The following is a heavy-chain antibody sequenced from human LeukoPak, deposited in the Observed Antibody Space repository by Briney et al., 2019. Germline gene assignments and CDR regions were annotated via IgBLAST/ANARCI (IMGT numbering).Heavy chain of an antibody. D-gene: IGHD5-18*01. Sequence: SGPTLVKPTQTLTLTCTFSGFSLSTPGVGLGSIRQPPGKALEWLALLSWDDAQHFSPSLKSRLTITKDTSKNQVVLTMTKMDPVDTATYYCVRKMGSATAHFDYWGQGTLVTVSS. CDR3: VRKMGSATAHFDY. CDR2: LSWDDAQ. J-gene: IGHJ4*02. V-gene: IGHV2-5*02. CDR1: GFSLSTPGVG.